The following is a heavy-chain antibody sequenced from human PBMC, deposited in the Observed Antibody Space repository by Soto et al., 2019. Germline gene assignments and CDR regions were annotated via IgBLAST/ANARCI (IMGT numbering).Heavy chain of an antibody. V-gene: IGHV7-4-1*01. CDR1: GYTFTSYA. CDR3: ASDIVVVPAAPDAYYYYGMDV. D-gene: IGHD2-2*01. J-gene: IGHJ6*02. CDR2: INTNTGNP. Sequence: QVPLVQSGSELKKPGASVKVSRKASGYTFTSYAMNWVRQAPGQGLEWMGWINTNTGNPTYAQGFTGRFVFSLDTSVSTAYLQICSLKAEDTAVYYCASDIVVVPAAPDAYYYYGMDVWGQGTTVTVSS.